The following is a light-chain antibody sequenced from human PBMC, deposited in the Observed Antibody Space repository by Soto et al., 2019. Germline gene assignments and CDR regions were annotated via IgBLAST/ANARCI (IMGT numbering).Light chain of an antibody. CDR1: QSLLHSNGYNY. J-gene: IGKJ5*01. V-gene: IGKV2-28*01. CDR2: LGS. Sequence: DIVMTQSTLSLPVTPGEPASISCRSSQSLLHSNGYNYLDWYLQKPGQSPQLLIYLGSNRASGVPDRFGGSGSGTDCTLKISKVDAEDVGVYYCMQALQTPSTFGQGTRLESK. CDR3: MQALQTPST.